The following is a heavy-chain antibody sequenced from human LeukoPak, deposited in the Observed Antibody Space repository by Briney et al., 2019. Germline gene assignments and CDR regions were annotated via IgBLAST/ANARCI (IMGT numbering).Heavy chain of an antibody. J-gene: IGHJ4*02. D-gene: IGHD3-3*02. CDR1: GYIFTNNA. Sequence: SVKVSCKASGYIFTNNAMNWVRQAPGQGLEWMGWINTNTRNPTYAQGFTGRFVFSLDTSVSTAYLQISSLKAEDTAVYYCARIRAPSSFGQRESDYWGQGTLVTVSS. CDR2: INTNTRNP. CDR3: ARIRAPSSFGQRESDY. V-gene: IGHV7-4-1*02.